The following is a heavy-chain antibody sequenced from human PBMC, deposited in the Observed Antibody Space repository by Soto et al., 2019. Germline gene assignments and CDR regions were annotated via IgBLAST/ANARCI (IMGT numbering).Heavy chain of an antibody. CDR1: GGTFSSYA. V-gene: IGHV1-69*06. Sequence: QVQLVQSGAEVKKPGSSVKVSCKASGGTFSSYAISWVRQAPGQGLEWLGGIIPIFGTANYAQKFQGRVTITADKSTSRAYMELSSLRSEDTAVYYCARDRGPYKWNDGFDYWGQGTLVTVSS. J-gene: IGHJ4*02. D-gene: IGHD1-20*01. CDR3: ARDRGPYKWNDGFDY. CDR2: IIPIFGTA.